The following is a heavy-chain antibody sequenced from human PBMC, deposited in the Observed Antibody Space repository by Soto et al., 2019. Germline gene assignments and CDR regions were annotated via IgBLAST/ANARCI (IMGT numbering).Heavy chain of an antibody. CDR1: GYTFTSYG. V-gene: IGHV1-18*01. Sequence: ASVKVSCKASGYTFTSYGISWVRQAPGQGLEWMGWISAYNGNTNYAQKLQGRVTMTTDTSTSTAYMELRSLRSDDTAVYYCAREAPGYSSSWYVDGFDYWGQGTLVTVSS. D-gene: IGHD6-13*01. CDR3: AREAPGYSSSWYVDGFDY. CDR2: ISAYNGNT. J-gene: IGHJ4*02.